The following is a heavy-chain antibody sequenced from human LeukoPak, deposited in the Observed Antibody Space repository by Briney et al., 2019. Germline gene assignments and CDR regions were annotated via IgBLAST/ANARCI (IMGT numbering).Heavy chain of an antibody. V-gene: IGHV3-74*01. CDR3: TRGVGATQEPFDY. Sequence: PGGSLRLSCAASGFIFYDYGRIWVRQAPGKGLVWVLRIYSDGSSTNYADSVKGRFPISRDNAKNTLYLQMNSLRAEDTAVYYCTRGVGATQEPFDYWGQGTLVTVSS. CDR2: IYSDGSST. D-gene: IGHD1-26*01. J-gene: IGHJ4*02. CDR1: GFIFYDYG.